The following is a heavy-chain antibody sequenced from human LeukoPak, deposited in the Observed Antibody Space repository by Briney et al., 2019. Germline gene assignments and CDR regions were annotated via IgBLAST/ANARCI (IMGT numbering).Heavy chain of an antibody. Sequence: ASVKVSCKASGYTFTGYHIHWVRQAPGQGLEWMGRINPYSGDTNYAQKFQGRVTMTRDTSISTAYMELSRLRSDDTAVYYCARDGGNFGLDYWGQGTLVTVSS. CDR2: INPYSGDT. V-gene: IGHV1-2*06. J-gene: IGHJ4*02. CDR1: GYTFTGYH. D-gene: IGHD4-23*01. CDR3: ARDGGNFGLDY.